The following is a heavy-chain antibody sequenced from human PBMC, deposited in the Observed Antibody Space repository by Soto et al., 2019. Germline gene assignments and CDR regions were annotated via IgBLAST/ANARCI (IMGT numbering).Heavy chain of an antibody. Sequence: SETLSLTCTVSGGSISSYYWSWIRQPPGKGLEWIGYIYYSGSTNYNPSLKSRVTISVDTSKNQFSLKLSSVTAADTAVYYCAGARTYYDILTGYSPHNWFDPWGQGTLVTVSS. V-gene: IGHV4-59*01. CDR1: GGSISSYY. CDR2: IYYSGST. D-gene: IGHD3-9*01. J-gene: IGHJ5*02. CDR3: AGARTYYDILTGYSPHNWFDP.